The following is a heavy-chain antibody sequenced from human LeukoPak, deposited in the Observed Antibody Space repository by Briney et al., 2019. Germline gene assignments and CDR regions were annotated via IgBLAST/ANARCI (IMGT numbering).Heavy chain of an antibody. CDR3: ARRSGLLWFGELLRAFDI. J-gene: IGHJ3*02. CDR2: IYPVDSDT. D-gene: IGHD3-10*01. CDR1: GYSFTSYW. Sequence: GESLKISCKGSGYSFTSYWIGWVRQMPGKGLEWMGIIYPVDSDTRYSPSFQGQVPISADKSISTAYLQWSSLKASDTAMYYCARRSGLLWFGELLRAFDIWGQGTMVTVSS. V-gene: IGHV5-51*01.